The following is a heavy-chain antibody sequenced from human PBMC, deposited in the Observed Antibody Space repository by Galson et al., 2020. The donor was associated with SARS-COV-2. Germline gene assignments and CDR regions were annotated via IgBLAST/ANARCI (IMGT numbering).Heavy chain of an antibody. Sequence: SQTLSLTCTVSGGSMSSSSYHWGWIRQPPGKGLEWIGTVYYSGSTYYNPSLKSRVTISVDTSKNQFSLKLGSVTAADRAVYYCARQLKYQLLFDSYYFYMDVWGKGTTVTVSS. CDR2: VYYSGST. V-gene: IGHV4-39*01. D-gene: IGHD2-2*01. J-gene: IGHJ6*03. CDR3: ARQLKYQLLFDSYYFYMDV. CDR1: GGSMSSSSYH.